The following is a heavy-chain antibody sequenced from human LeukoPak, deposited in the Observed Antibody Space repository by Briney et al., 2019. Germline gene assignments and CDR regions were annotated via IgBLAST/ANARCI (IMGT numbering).Heavy chain of an antibody. CDR2: INHHSGDT. CDR1: GYTFTDYY. D-gene: IGHD7-27*01. Sequence: ASVKVSCKASGYTFTDYYIYWVRQAPGQGLEWMGWINHHSGDTIYAQKFQGRVTMTRDTSISTAYMEVSSLRSDDTAVYYCARGPLLGSTWFDPWGQGTLVTVSS. CDR3: ARGPLLGSTWFDP. J-gene: IGHJ5*02. V-gene: IGHV1-2*02.